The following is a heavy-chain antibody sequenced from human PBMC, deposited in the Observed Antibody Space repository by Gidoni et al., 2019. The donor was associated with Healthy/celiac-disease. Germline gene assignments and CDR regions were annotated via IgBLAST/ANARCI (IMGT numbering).Heavy chain of an antibody. J-gene: IGHJ5*02. CDR2: IYYSGST. Sequence: QVQLQESGPGLVKPSQNLSLTCTVSGGSISSGGYYWSWIRQHPGKGLEWIGYIYYSGSTYYNPSLKSRVTISVDTSKNQFSLKLSSVTAADTAVYYCARYVVATSWFDPWGQGTLVTVSS. D-gene: IGHD2-21*01. CDR1: GGSISSGGYY. CDR3: ARYVVATSWFDP. V-gene: IGHV4-31*03.